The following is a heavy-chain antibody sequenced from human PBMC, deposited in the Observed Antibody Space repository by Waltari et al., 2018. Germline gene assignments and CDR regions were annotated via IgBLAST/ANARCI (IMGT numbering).Heavy chain of an antibody. CDR1: GYTFSGSF. CDR3: AREDQVVSSALDY. Sequence: QVHLLQSGAEVNKPGSSVTVSCKASGYTFSGSFVHWVRRAPGQGLGWMGWINPNGGSTNYEPKFQGRVSVTRRTSTSTAYMELSRLRSDGTAIYYCAREDQVVSSALDYWGQGALVSVSS. V-gene: IGHV1-2*02. J-gene: IGHJ4*02. CDR2: INPNGGST. D-gene: IGHD2-15*01.